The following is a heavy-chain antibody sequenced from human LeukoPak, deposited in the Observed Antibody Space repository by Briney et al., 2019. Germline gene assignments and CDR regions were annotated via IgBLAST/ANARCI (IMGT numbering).Heavy chain of an antibody. CDR3: MGSTWDRNY. CDR1: GGSISSYY. CDR2: IYYSGST. V-gene: IGHV4-59*12. J-gene: IGHJ4*02. D-gene: IGHD1-26*01. Sequence: PSETLSLTCTVSGGSISSYYWSWIRQPPGKGLEWIGYIYYSGSTNYNPSLKSRVTISVDTSKNQFSLKLSSVTAADTAVYYCMGSTWDRNYWGQGTLVTVSS.